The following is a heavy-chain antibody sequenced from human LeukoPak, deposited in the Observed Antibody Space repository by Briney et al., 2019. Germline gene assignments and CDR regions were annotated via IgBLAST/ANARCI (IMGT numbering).Heavy chain of an antibody. CDR1: GYTFTSYG. Sequence: GASVKVSCKASGYTFTSYGISWVRQAPGQGLEWMGWISAYNGNTNYAQKLQGRVTMTTDTSTSTAYMELRSLRSDDTAVYYCARVSVRESPSLPIYYFDYWGQGTLVTVSS. CDR3: ARVSVRESPSLPIYYFDY. V-gene: IGHV1-18*01. D-gene: IGHD3-10*01. CDR2: ISAYNGNT. J-gene: IGHJ4*02.